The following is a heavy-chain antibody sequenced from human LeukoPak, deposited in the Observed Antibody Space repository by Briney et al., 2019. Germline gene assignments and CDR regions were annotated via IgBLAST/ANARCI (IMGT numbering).Heavy chain of an antibody. Sequence: GRSLRLSCAASGFTFSSYGMHWVRQAPGKGLEWVAVISYDGSNKYYADSVKGRFTISRDNSKNTLYLQMNSLRAEDTAVHYCAKDLARIAAAGTNYWGQGTLDTVSS. CDR1: GFTFSSYG. D-gene: IGHD6-13*01. CDR3: AKDLARIAAAGTNY. J-gene: IGHJ4*02. V-gene: IGHV3-30*18. CDR2: ISYDGSNK.